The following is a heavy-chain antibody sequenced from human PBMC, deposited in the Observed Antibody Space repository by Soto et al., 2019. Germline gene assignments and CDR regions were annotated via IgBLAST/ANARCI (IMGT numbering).Heavy chain of an antibody. CDR1: GVRFRSYA. D-gene: IGHD2-8*01. J-gene: IGHJ6*02. CDR2: IIPIFGTA. Sequence: GASVKVSCKACGVRFRSYAIRWVRQDHGQGLEWMGGIIPIFGTANYAQKFQGRVTITADESTSTAYMELSSLRSEDTAVYYCARVGYCTNGVCQKNYYYYGMDVWGQGTTVTVSS. CDR3: ARVGYCTNGVCQKNYYYYGMDV. V-gene: IGHV1-69*13.